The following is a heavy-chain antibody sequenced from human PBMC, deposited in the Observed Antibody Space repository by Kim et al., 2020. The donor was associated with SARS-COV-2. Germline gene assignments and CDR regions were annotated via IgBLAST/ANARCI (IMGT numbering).Heavy chain of an antibody. D-gene: IGHD2-2*01. V-gene: IGHV4-34*01. J-gene: IGHJ6*02. Sequence: SETLSLTCAVYGGSFSGYYWSWIRQPPGKGLEWIGEINHSGSTNYNPSLKSRVTISVDTSKNQFSLKLSSVTAADTAVYYCARVVGYCSSTSCWLYYYYGMDVWGQGTTVTVSS. CDR3: ARVVGYCSSTSCWLYYYYGMDV. CDR1: GGSFSGYY. CDR2: INHSGST.